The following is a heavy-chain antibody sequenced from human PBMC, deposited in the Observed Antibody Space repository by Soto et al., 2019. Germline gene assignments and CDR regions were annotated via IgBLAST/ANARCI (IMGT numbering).Heavy chain of an antibody. Sequence: QVQLVESGGGVVQPGGSLRLSCEASGFPFSAYGMHWIRQAPGKGLEWVAVIWFDSSHSFYADSVQGRFTVSRDNSKNTQYLQMSSLRAEDTAVYDCARYSSNSYYFDYWGQGALVTVSS. CDR1: GFPFSAYG. J-gene: IGHJ4*02. V-gene: IGHV3-33*01. D-gene: IGHD6-13*01. CDR3: ARYSSNSYYFDY. CDR2: IWFDSSHS.